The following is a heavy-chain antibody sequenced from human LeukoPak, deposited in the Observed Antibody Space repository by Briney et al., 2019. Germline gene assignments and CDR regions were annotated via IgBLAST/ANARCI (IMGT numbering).Heavy chain of an antibody. Sequence: GRSLRLSCAASGFTFSSYAMHWVRQAPGKGLEWVAFISYDGSNKYYADSVKGRFTISRDNSKNTLYLQMNSLRAEDTAVYYCARAGGLRFLESFDPWGQGTLVTVSS. CDR2: ISYDGSNK. V-gene: IGHV3-30-3*01. CDR3: ARAGGLRFLESFDP. CDR1: GFTFSSYA. J-gene: IGHJ5*02. D-gene: IGHD3-3*01.